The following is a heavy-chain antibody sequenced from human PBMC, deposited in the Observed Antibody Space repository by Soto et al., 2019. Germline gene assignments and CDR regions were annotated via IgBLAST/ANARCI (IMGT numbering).Heavy chain of an antibody. CDR1: GYAFSSYW. CDR3: ARGYCTATICDPWFDP. V-gene: IGHV5-51*01. J-gene: IGHJ5*02. CDR2: IYPGDSDT. D-gene: IGHD2-8*02. Sequence: GESLKISCQGSGYAFSSYWIAWVRQMPGKGLEWMGIIYPGDSDTRYSPSFQGQVTISVDKSITTACLQWSSLKASDTAMYYCARGYCTATICDPWFDPWGQGTLVTVSS.